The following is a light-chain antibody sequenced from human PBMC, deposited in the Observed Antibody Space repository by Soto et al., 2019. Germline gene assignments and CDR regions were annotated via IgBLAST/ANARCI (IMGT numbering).Light chain of an antibody. CDR1: QSVSSGY. CDR3: QQYGSSPPRLA. CDR2: GAS. J-gene: IGKJ4*01. V-gene: IGKV3-20*01. Sequence: EIVLTQSPGTLSLSPGERATLSCGASQSVSSGYLVWYQQKPGQAPRLLIYGASSRATGIPDRFSGSGSGTDFTLTISRLEPEDFAVYYCQQYGSSPPRLAFGGGTKVDIK.